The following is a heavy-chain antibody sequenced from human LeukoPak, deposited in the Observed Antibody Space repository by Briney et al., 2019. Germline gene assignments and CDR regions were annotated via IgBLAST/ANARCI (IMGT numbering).Heavy chain of an antibody. V-gene: IGHV1-2*02. D-gene: IGHD6-19*01. Sequence: ASVKVSCKASGYTFTGYYMHWVRQAPGQGLEWMGWVNTNSGGTNYAQTFQGRVTMTRDTYISTAYMELRRLRSDDTAVYYCARDWSYSSGSNDAFDIWGQGTMVTVSS. CDR1: GYTFTGYY. J-gene: IGHJ3*02. CDR2: VNTNSGGT. CDR3: ARDWSYSSGSNDAFDI.